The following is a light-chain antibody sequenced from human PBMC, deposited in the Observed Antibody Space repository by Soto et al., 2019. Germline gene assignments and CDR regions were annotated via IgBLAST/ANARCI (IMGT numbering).Light chain of an antibody. CDR3: QHYDNSPPWT. CDR1: QSVSSSY. Sequence: EIVLTQSPGTLSLSPGERDTLSCRASQSVSSSYLAWYQQKPGQAPRLLIYGSSSRATGIPDRFSGSGSGTDFTLTISRLEPEDFAVYYCQHYDNSPPWTFGQGTKVEIK. J-gene: IGKJ1*01. CDR2: GSS. V-gene: IGKV3-20*01.